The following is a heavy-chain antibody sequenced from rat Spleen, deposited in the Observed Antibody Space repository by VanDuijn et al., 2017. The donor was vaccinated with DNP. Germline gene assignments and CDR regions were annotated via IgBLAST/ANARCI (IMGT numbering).Heavy chain of an antibody. Sequence: EVQLVESGGGLVQPGRSLKLSCAASGFTFSNYYMAWVRQAPTKGLEWVAYISTGGGSTYYPDSVKGRFTISRDNAKSTLYMQMNSLRSEDTATYYCTRSTGTPRDFDYWGQGVMVTVSS. CDR3: TRSTGTPRDFDY. CDR1: GFTFSNYY. V-gene: IGHV5-27*01. CDR2: ISTGGGST. D-gene: IGHD1-4*01. J-gene: IGHJ2*01.